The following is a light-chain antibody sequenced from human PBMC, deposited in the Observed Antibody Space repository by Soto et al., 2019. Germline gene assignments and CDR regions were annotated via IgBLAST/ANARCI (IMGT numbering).Light chain of an antibody. V-gene: IGKV3-11*01. CDR2: DAS. CDR3: QQRSNWPWT. Sequence: EIVLTQSPATLSLSPGERATLSCRASQSVSSQLAWYQQKPGQAPRLLIYDASKRATGIPARFSGSGSGTDFTLTISXXXXEDFAVYYCQQRSNWPWTFGQGTKAE. CDR1: QSVSSQ. J-gene: IGKJ1*01.